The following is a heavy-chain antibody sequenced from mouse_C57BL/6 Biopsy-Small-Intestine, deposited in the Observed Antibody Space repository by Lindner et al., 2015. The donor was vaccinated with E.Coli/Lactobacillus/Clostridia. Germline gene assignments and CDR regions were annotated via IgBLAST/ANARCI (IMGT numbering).Heavy chain of an antibody. CDR2: INPYNGDT. CDR1: GYSFTGYF. J-gene: IGHJ2*01. Sequence: VQLQESGPELVKPGDSVKISCKASGYSFTGYFMNWVMQSHGKSLEWIGRINPYNGDTFYNQKFKGKATLTVDKSSSTAHMELRSLTSEDSAAFYDGYYVSDYWGQGTTLTVSS. V-gene: IGHV1-20*01. D-gene: IGHD2-3*01. CDR3: GYYVSDY.